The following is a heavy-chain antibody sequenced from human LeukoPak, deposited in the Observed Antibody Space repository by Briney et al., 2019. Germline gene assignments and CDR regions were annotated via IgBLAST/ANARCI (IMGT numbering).Heavy chain of an antibody. J-gene: IGHJ4*02. D-gene: IGHD3-3*01. CDR2: IYYSGST. CDR3: ARAILSGYPDS. CDR1: GGSISSGGYS. Sequence: SETLSLTCAVSGGSISSGGYSWSWIRQPPGKGLEWIGYIYYSGSTYYNPSLKSRVTISVDTSKNQFSLKLSSVTAADTAVYYCARAILSGYPDSWGQGTLVIVFS. V-gene: IGHV4-30-4*07.